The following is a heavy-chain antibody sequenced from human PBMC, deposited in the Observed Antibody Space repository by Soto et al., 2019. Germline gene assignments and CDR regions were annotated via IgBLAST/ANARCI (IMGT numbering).Heavy chain of an antibody. V-gene: IGHV4-34*01. CDR1: GGSFSGYY. Sequence: SETLSLTCAVYGGSFSGYYWTWIRQPPGTGLEWIGEINHSGSSNYNPSLKSRVTISVDTSKNQFSLKLTSVTAADTAVYYCARDKITGLFDYWSQGTLVTVS. D-gene: IGHD2-8*02. CDR2: INHSGSS. CDR3: ARDKITGLFDY. J-gene: IGHJ4*02.